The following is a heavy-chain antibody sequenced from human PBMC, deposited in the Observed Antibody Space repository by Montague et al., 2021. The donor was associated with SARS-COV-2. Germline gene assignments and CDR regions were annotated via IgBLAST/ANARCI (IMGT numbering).Heavy chain of an antibody. CDR1: GFIFSSYE. Sequence: SLRLSCAASGFIFSSYEMNWVRQALGKGLEWISYISSSGGGSTXXXTXXXKGRFTISRDNAKNSLYLQMNSLRVEDTAIYYCARDRDWDDWCGMDVWGQGTTVTVSS. J-gene: IGHJ6*02. V-gene: IGHV3-48*03. CDR3: ARDRDWDDWCGMDV. D-gene: IGHD2-21*01. CDR2: ISSSGGGSTX.